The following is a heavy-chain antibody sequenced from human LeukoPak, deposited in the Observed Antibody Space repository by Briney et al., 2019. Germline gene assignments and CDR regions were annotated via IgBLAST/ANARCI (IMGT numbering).Heavy chain of an antibody. CDR2: IIPIFGTA. CDR1: GGTFSSYA. V-gene: IGHV1-69*13. Sequence: SVKVSCKASGGTFSSYAISWVRQAPGQGLEWMGGIIPIFGTANYAQKFQGRVTITADESTSTAYMELSSRRSEDPAVYYCARPRGVEPENWFAPRGQGTPGHGLL. CDR3: ARPRGVEPENWFAP. J-gene: IGHJ5*02. D-gene: IGHD2-2*01.